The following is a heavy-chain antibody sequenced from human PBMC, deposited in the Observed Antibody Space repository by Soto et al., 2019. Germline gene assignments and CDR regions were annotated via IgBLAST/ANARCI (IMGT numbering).Heavy chain of an antibody. J-gene: IGHJ4*02. D-gene: IGHD2-8*01. Sequence: EVQVLDSGGGLVQPGGSLRLSCAASGFTFSDYAMNWVRQSPGKGLEWVSALSGSGSSTYYTDSVKGRFTSSSNNSKNTLYLQMDSLGADDTAVYYCAKGTPYFVNGVSVVLDHWGPGTLVTVSS. V-gene: IGHV3-23*01. CDR2: LSGSGSST. CDR1: GFTFSDYA. CDR3: AKGTPYFVNGVSVVLDH.